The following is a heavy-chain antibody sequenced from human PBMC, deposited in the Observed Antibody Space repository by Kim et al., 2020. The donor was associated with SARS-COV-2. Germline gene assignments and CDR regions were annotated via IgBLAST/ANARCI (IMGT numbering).Heavy chain of an antibody. D-gene: IGHD2-2*03. Sequence: SETLSLTCTVSGGSISSYYWSWIRQPPGKGLEWIGYIYYSGSTNYNPSLKSRVTISVDTSKNQFSLKLSSVTAADTAVYYCARALDMIPAYGDPPLIDYWGQGTLFTVSS. V-gene: IGHV4-59*13. CDR3: ARALDMIPAYGDPPLIDY. J-gene: IGHJ4*02. CDR1: GGSISSYY. CDR2: IYYSGST.